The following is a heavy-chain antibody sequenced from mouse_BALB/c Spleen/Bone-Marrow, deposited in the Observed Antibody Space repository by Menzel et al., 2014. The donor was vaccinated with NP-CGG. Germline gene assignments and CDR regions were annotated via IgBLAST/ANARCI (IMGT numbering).Heavy chain of an antibody. V-gene: IGHV4-1*02. D-gene: IGHD2-3*01. J-gene: IGHJ3*01. Sequence: EVKLMESGGGLVQPGGSLKLSCAASEFDFSGFWMGWVRQAPGKGLEWIGEINPDSSTINYTPSLKDRFIISRDNAKNTLYLQMSKVRSEDTALYYCARLGYYGGFAYWGQGTLVTVFA. CDR2: INPDSSTI. CDR3: ARLGYYGGFAY. CDR1: EFDFSGFW.